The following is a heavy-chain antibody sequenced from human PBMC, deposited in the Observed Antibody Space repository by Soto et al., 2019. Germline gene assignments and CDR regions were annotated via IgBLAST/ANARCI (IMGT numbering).Heavy chain of an antibody. V-gene: IGHV4-4*07. CDR3: ARESRSALGTVEH. J-gene: IGHJ4*02. CDR2: IYASGNT. CDR1: GASISDYY. D-gene: IGHD6-13*01. Sequence: SETLSLTCTVPGASISDYYWSWIRQPAGKGLECIGRIYASGNTNYNPSLKSRVTMSVDTSKNQFSLTLNSVTAADTAVYYCARESRSALGTVEHWGRGTLVTVSS.